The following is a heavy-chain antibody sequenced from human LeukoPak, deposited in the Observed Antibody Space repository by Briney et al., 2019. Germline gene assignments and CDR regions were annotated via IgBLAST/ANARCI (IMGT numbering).Heavy chain of an antibody. V-gene: IGHV4-34*01. CDR3: AGATYSSSWSY. CDR2: INHSGST. CDR1: GGSFSGYY. Sequence: SETLSLTCAVYGGSFSGYYWSWIRQPPGKGLEWIGEINHSGSTNYNPSLKSRVTISVDTSKNQFSLKLSSVTAADTAVYYCAGATYSSSWSYWGQGTLVTVSS. D-gene: IGHD6-13*01. J-gene: IGHJ4*02.